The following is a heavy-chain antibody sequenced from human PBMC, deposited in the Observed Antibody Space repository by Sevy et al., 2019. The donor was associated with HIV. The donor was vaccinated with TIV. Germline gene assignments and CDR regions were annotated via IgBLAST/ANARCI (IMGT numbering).Heavy chain of an antibody. Sequence: GESLKISCAASGFTFRQHWMHWVRQAPGKGLVWVSHISGDGSNTYYAESVKGRLTISRDNAEKTVHLEMNSLRVDDTAVYYCVRDNYYGALDIWGRGTMVTVSS. D-gene: IGHD3-3*01. V-gene: IGHV3-74*01. CDR1: GFTFRQHW. J-gene: IGHJ3*02. CDR3: VRDNYYGALDI. CDR2: ISGDGSNT.